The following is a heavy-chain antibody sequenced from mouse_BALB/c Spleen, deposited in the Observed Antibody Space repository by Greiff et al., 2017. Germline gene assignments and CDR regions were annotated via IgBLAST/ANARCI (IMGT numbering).Heavy chain of an antibody. V-gene: IGHV14-3*02. CDR2: IDPANGNT. CDR3: ARTTVVDAMDY. Sequence: VQLQQSGAELVRSGASVKLSCTASGFNIKDTYMHWVKQRPEQGLEWIGRIDPANGNTKYDPKFQGKATITADTSSNTAYLQLSSLTSEDTAVYYCARTTVVDAMDYWGQGTSVTVSS. D-gene: IGHD1-1*01. J-gene: IGHJ4*01. CDR1: GFNIKDTY.